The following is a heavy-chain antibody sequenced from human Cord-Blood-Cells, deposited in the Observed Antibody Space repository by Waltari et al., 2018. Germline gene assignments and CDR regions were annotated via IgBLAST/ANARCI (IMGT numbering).Heavy chain of an antibody. CDR1: GGSFSGYY. CDR3: AREVVVAATPGGAFDI. V-gene: IGHV4-34*01. D-gene: IGHD2-15*01. J-gene: IGHJ3*02. Sequence: QVQLQQWGAGLLKPSETLSLTCAVYGGSFSGYYWSWIRQPPGKGLEWIGEINQSGSTNENPSLKSRITISVDTSKNQFSLKWSSVTAADTAVYYCAREVVVAATPGGAFDIWGQGTMVTVSS. CDR2: INQSGST.